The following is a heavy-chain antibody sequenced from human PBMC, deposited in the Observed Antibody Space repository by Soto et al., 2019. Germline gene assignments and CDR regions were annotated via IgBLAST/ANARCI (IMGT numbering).Heavy chain of an antibody. CDR1: GGSISSSNW. V-gene: IGHV4-4*02. J-gene: IGHJ6*02. D-gene: IGHD6-6*01. Sequence: SETLSLTCAVSGGSISSSNWWSWVRQPPGKGLEWIGEIKHSWSTNYNPSLKSRVTISVDKSKNQFFLKLSSVTAADTAVYYCARAPEYSSSYFYYYYGMDVWGQGTTVTVSS. CDR2: IKHSWST. CDR3: ARAPEYSSSYFYYYYGMDV.